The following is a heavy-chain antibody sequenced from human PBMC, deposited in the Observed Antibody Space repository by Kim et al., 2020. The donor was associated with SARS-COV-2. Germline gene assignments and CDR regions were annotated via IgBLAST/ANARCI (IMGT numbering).Heavy chain of an antibody. CDR3: ARGNDYYGSGYVGYYYYYGMDV. D-gene: IGHD3-10*01. Sequence: SETLSLTCTVSGGSISSYYWSWIRQPPGKGLEWIGYIYYSGSTNYNPSLKSRVTISVDTSKNQFSLKLSSVTAADTAVYYCARGNDYYGSGYVGYYYYYGMDVWGQGTTVTVSS. V-gene: IGHV4-59*13. CDR1: GGSISSYY. CDR2: IYYSGST. J-gene: IGHJ6*02.